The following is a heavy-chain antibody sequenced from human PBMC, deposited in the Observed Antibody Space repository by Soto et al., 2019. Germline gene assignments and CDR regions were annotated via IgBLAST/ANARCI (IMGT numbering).Heavy chain of an antibody. CDR3: ARDSAVRGVIIKGNAFDI. D-gene: IGHD3-10*01. CDR2: ISAYNGNT. J-gene: IGHJ3*02. Sequence: ASVKVSCKASGYTFTSYGISWVRQAPGQGLEWMGWISAYNGNTNYAQKLQGRVTMTTDTSTSTAYMELRSLRSDDTAVYYCARDSAVRGVIIKGNAFDIWGQGTMVTVSS. CDR1: GYTFTSYG. V-gene: IGHV1-18*01.